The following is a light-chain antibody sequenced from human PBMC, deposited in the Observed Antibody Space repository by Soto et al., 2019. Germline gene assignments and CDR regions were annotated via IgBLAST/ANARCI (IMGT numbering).Light chain of an antibody. J-gene: IGKJ2*01. Sequence: DIVMTQSPDSLAVSLGERATINCKSSQSLLANCNNKNCLAWYQHTPGQHPKMLILWASTRESGVPDRFSGSGSGTDFTLIISSLQAEDAAVYYCQHFFSPPFPFVQGTKLEIK. V-gene: IGKV4-1*01. CDR1: QSLLANCNNKNC. CDR2: WAS. CDR3: QHFFSPPFP.